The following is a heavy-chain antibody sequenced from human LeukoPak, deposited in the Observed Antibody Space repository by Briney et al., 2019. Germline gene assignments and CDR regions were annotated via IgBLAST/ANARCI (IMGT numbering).Heavy chain of an antibody. CDR1: GASISSRIW. J-gene: IGHJ2*01. CDR3: ARDNERRLTAAGTAAFDL. Sequence: SGTLSLTCVVSGASISSRIWWSWVRQPPGRGLEWIGEISLTGSSDYNPSLKSRATISVDKSKNQFSLILNSVTAADTAIYYCARDNERRLTAAGTAAFDLWGRGTLVTVSS. CDR2: ISLTGSS. V-gene: IGHV4-4*02. D-gene: IGHD6-13*01.